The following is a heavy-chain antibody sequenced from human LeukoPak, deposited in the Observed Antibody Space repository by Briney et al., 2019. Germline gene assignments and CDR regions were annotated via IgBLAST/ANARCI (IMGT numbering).Heavy chain of an antibody. J-gene: IGHJ4*02. Sequence: NPGXSLRLSCAASGFTFSSYSMNWVSEARGKGLEWVSSISSSSSNIYYADSVKGRFNNYRENDKNSLYRKMNRLRAEDTAVYYCASLGVTSFDYWGQGTLVTVSS. D-gene: IGHD3-10*01. CDR3: ASLGVTSFDY. CDR1: GFTFSSYS. CDR2: ISSSSSNI. V-gene: IGHV3-21*01.